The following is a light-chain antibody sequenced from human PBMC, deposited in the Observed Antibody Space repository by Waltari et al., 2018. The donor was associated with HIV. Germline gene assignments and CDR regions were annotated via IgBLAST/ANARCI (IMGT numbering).Light chain of an antibody. J-gene: IGLJ2*01. CDR3: QSSYSNSQV. CDR2: DHR. Sequence: NFILTQPHSVSESPGKTVTLSCTRSSGSIASDYVQWHQQRHGSAPTVVIYDHRQRPSGVPDRFSGSIDSSSNSASLTISGLRSEDEADYYCQSSYSNSQVFGGGTKLTVL. CDR1: SGSIASDY. V-gene: IGLV6-57*03.